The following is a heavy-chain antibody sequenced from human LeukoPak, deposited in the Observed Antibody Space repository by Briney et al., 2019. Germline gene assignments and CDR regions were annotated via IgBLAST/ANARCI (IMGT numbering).Heavy chain of an antibody. CDR2: IYYSGST. CDR1: GDSISSSSSY. D-gene: IGHD1-1*01. Sequence: SETLSLTCTVSGDSISSSSSYWGWIRQPPGKGLEWIGSIYYSGSTYYNTSLKSRVTISVDTSKNQFSLKLSSVTAADTAVYYCARPVPSRLGWFDPWGQGTLATVSS. CDR3: ARPVPSRLGWFDP. V-gene: IGHV4-39*01. J-gene: IGHJ5*02.